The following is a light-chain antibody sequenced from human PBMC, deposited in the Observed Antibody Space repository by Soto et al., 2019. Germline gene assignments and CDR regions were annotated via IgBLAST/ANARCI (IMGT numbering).Light chain of an antibody. Sequence: EIVMTQSPATLSVSPGERAIVSCRASQSVSSNLAWYQQKPGQVPRLLIYGASPRATGIPARFSGSGSGTEFTLTISSLQSEDFSVYYCQQYNNWPFTFGPGTKVDIK. CDR3: QQYNNWPFT. CDR1: QSVSSN. J-gene: IGKJ3*01. CDR2: GAS. V-gene: IGKV3D-15*01.